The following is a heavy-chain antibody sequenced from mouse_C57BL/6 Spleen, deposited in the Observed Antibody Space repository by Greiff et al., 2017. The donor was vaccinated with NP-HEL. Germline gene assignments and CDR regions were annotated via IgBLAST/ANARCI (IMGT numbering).Heavy chain of an antibody. Sequence: VHVKQSGAELVRPGASVKLSCTASGFNIKDYYMHWVKQRPEQGLEWIGRIDPEDGDTEYAPKFQGKATMTADTSSNTAYLQLSSLTSEDTAVYYCTTSDYDGAWFAYWGQGTLVTVSA. J-gene: IGHJ3*01. CDR2: IDPEDGDT. CDR3: TTSDYDGAWFAY. D-gene: IGHD2-3*01. CDR1: GFNIKDYY. V-gene: IGHV14-1*01.